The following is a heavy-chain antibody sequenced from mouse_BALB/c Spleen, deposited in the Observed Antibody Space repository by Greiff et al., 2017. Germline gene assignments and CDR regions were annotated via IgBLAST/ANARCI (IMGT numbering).Heavy chain of an antibody. CDR2: IYPGDGDT. J-gene: IGHJ3*01. D-gene: IGHD1-1*01. V-gene: IGHV1-82*01. CDR3: ARDYYGSSYVGFAY. Sequence: VQLQQSGPELVKPGASVKISCKASGYAFSSSWMNWVKQRPGQGLEWIGRIYPGDGDTNYNGKFKGKATLTADKSSSTAYMQLSSLTSVDSAVYFCARDYYGSSYVGFAYWGQGTLVTVSA. CDR1: GYAFSSSW.